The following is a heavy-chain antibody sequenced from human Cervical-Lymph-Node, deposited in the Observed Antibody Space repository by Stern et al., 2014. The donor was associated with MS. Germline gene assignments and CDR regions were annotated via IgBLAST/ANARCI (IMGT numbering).Heavy chain of an antibody. Sequence: VQLVQSGAEVRKPGSSAKVSCKASGDSFSINTMSWVRQAAGQGLEWMGGITPLFGTSNYVQKFQGRVTTTADESTNTAYMELSSLRSEDTAVYFCVRDQGGIAAYWGQGTLVTVSA. CDR2: ITPLFGTS. J-gene: IGHJ4*02. V-gene: IGHV1-69*01. CDR1: GDSFSINT. D-gene: IGHD6-13*01. CDR3: VRDQGGIAAY.